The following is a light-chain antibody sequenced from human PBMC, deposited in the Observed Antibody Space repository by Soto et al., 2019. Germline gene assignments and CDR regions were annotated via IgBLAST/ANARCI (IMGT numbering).Light chain of an antibody. Sequence: QSVLTQPPSVSAAPGQKVTISCSGSSSNIGNSYVSWYQQLPGTAPKLLIYDNNKRPSGIPDRFSGSKSGTSATLGITGLQTGDEADYYCGTWDTSLSAGIFAGGTKLT. J-gene: IGLJ2*01. CDR2: DNN. CDR1: SSNIGNSY. V-gene: IGLV1-51*01. CDR3: GTWDTSLSAGI.